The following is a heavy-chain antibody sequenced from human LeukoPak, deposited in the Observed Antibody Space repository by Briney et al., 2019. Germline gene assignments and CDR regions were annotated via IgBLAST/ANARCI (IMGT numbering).Heavy chain of an antibody. V-gene: IGHV4-34*01. CDR1: GVSFSGYY. CDR2: INHSGST. Sequence: SETLSLTCAVYGVSFSGYYWSWIRQPPGKGLEWIGEINHSGSTNYNPSLKSRVTISVDTSKNQFSLKLSSVTAADTAVYYCARAHRIAVAGPYFDYWGQGTLVTVSS. D-gene: IGHD6-19*01. CDR3: ARAHRIAVAGPYFDY. J-gene: IGHJ4*02.